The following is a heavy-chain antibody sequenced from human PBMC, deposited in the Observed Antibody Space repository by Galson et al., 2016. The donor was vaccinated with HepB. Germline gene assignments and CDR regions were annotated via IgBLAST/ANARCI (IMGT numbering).Heavy chain of an antibody. V-gene: IGHV6-1*01. D-gene: IGHD6-19*01. Sequence: CAISGDSVSGTTIAWNWIRHSPSRGLEWLGRTYYRSKWYYDYAGSVKSRITINPDTSRNQFSLQLNSVTPEDMAVYYCARDGYTSGWHGAFEIWGQGTMVTVSS. CDR2: TYYRSKWYY. J-gene: IGHJ3*02. CDR1: GDSVSGTTIA. CDR3: ARDGYTSGWHGAFEI.